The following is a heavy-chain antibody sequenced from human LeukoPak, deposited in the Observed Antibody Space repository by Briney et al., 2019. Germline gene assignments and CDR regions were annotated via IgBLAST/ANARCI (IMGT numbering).Heavy chain of an antibody. D-gene: IGHD2-21*02. CDR2: INPHSGGT. J-gene: IGHJ4*02. Sequence: ASVKVSCKASGFTFSGHYIHWVRQAPGQGLEWMGYINPHSGGTRSPQKFQGKVTMTTDTSISAVYMELSSLTSDDTAMYYCVREGNELLSKNFDYWGQGSLVTVSS. CDR3: VREGNELLSKNFDY. CDR1: GFTFSGHY. V-gene: IGHV1-2*02.